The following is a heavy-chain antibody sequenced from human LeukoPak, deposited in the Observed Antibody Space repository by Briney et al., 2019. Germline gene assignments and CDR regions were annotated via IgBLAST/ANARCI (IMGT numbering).Heavy chain of an antibody. CDR2: ISYDGYYK. CDR3: ASAGAVTDSFVH. CDR1: GFTFRTYT. D-gene: IGHD1-26*01. V-gene: IGHV3-30-3*01. Sequence: GRSLILSCAASGFTFRTYTMRWVRQAPGKGLEWVASISYDGYYKYYAESVKGPFIISRDNSKNTLYLQINSLTADDTAVYYCASAGAVTDSFVHWGEGTLVIVSS. J-gene: IGHJ5*02.